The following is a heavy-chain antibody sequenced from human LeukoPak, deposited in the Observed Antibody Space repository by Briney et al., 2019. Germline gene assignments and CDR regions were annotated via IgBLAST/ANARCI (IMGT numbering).Heavy chain of an antibody. CDR1: GGSISSHY. D-gene: IGHD2-15*01. CDR3: ARYVVAATPDAFDI. CDR2: IYYSGST. J-gene: IGHJ3*02. V-gene: IGHV4-59*11. Sequence: PSETLSLTCTVSGGSISSHYWSWIRQPPGKGLEWIGYIYYSGSTNYNPSPKSRVTISVDTSKNQFSLKLSSVTAADTAVYYCARYVVAATPDAFDIWGQGTMVTVSS.